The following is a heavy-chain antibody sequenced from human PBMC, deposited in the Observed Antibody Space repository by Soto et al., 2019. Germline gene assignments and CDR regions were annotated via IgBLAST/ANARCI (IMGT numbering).Heavy chain of an antibody. V-gene: IGHV1-69*12. CDR2: IIPIFGTA. J-gene: IGHJ2*01. CDR1: GGTFSSYA. Sequence: QVQLVQSGAEVKKPGSSVKVSCKASGGTFSSYAISWVRQAPGQGLEWMGGIIPIFGTANYAQKFQGRVTITADEXTXTXXMELSSLRSEDTAVYYCARGYDSSGYYPYYWYFDLWGRGTLVTVSS. D-gene: IGHD3-22*01. CDR3: ARGYDSSGYYPYYWYFDL.